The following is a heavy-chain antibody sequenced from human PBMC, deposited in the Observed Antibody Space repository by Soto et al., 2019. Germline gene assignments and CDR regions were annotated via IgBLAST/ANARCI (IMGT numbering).Heavy chain of an antibody. Sequence: PGGSLRLSCAASGFTFSSYAMHWVRQAPGKGLEWVAVISYDGSNKYYADSVKGRFTISRDNSKNTLYLQMNSLRAEDTAVYYCARADIVVVPGGYMDVWGKGTTVTVSS. CDR3: ARADIVVVPGGYMDV. CDR2: ISYDGSNK. J-gene: IGHJ6*03. D-gene: IGHD2-2*01. CDR1: GFTFSSYA. V-gene: IGHV3-30-3*01.